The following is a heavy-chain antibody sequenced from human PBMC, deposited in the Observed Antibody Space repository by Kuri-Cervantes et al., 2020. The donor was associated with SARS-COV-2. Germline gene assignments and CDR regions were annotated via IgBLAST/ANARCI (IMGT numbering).Heavy chain of an antibody. D-gene: IGHD3-16*01. CDR1: GGTFSSYT. J-gene: IGHJ2*01. Sequence: SVKVSCKASGGTFSSYTISWVRQAPGQGLEWMGGIIPIFGTANYAQKFQGRVTITADESTSTAYMELSSLRSEDTAVYYCASWGRDWYFDLWGRGTLVTVSS. CDR2: IIPIFGTA. V-gene: IGHV1-69*13. CDR3: ASWGRDWYFDL.